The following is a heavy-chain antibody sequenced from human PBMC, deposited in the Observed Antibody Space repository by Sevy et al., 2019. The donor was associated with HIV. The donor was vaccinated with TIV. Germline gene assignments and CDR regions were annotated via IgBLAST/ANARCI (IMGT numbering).Heavy chain of an antibody. V-gene: IGHV4-59*08. D-gene: IGHD4-4*01. J-gene: IGHJ3*02. CDR1: GGSISDHY. CDR3: ARQGATLTTLYAFHI. Sequence: SETLSLTCTVSGGSISDHYWGWIRQPPGKGLEWIGYFYYGSGTTNYQPSLKSRVTISIDTSKNQFSLKVSSVTAADTAVYYCARQGATLTTLYAFHIWGQGTMVTVSS. CDR2: FYYGSGTT.